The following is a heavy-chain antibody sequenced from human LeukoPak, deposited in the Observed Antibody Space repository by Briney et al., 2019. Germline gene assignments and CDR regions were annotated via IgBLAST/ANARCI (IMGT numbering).Heavy chain of an antibody. Sequence: ALVKVSCKTSGYTFTTFGITWVRQAPGQGLEWMGWISAYNGNTNFAQKFQGRVTMTTDTSTNTAYMELRSLRSDDTAVYFCARDAGVIVVPAAPILWGQGTLVTVSS. CDR2: ISAYNGNT. V-gene: IGHV1-18*01. J-gene: IGHJ4*02. D-gene: IGHD2-2*01. CDR3: ARDAGVIVVPAAPIL. CDR1: GYTFTTFG.